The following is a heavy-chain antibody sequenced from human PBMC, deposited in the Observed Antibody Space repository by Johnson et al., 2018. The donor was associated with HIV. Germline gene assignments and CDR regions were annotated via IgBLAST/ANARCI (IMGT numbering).Heavy chain of an antibody. CDR3: AKVGGVSYGDYRDAFDI. V-gene: IGHV3-43*01. CDR2: ISWDGGST. Sequence: QLVESGGVVVQPGGSLRLSCAASGFTFDDYTMHWVRQAPGKGLEWVSLISWDGGSTYYADSVKGRFTISRDNSKNFLYLQMNSLRTEDSALYYCAKVGGVSYGDYRDAFDIWGQGTMVTVSS. J-gene: IGHJ3*02. CDR1: GFTFDDYT. D-gene: IGHD4-17*01.